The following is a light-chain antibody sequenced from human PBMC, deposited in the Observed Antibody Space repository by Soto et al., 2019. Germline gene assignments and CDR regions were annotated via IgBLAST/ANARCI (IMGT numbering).Light chain of an antibody. CDR2: EVN. V-gene: IGLV2-8*01. Sequence: QSALTQPPSASGSPGQSVTISCTGTSSDVGGYNYVSWYQQHPGKAPKLMIYEVNKRPSGVPDRFSGSKSGNTASLTVSGLQAEDEADYYCSSYVGSNNFVFGTGTKLTVL. CDR1: SSDVGGYNY. CDR3: SSYVGSNNFV. J-gene: IGLJ1*01.